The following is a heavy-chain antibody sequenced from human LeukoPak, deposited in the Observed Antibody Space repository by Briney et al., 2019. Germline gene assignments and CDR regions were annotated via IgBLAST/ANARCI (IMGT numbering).Heavy chain of an antibody. Sequence: PGGSLRLSCAASGFTFSSYSMNWVRQAPGKGLDWVSYISSSSSTIYYADSVKGRFTISRDNAKNSLYLQMNSLRDEDTAVFSCARQVVLVPAPRYFDYWGQRALVTVSS. CDR3: ARQVVLVPAPRYFDY. J-gene: IGHJ4*02. CDR1: GFTFSSYS. V-gene: IGHV3-48*02. D-gene: IGHD2-21*02. CDR2: ISSSSSTI.